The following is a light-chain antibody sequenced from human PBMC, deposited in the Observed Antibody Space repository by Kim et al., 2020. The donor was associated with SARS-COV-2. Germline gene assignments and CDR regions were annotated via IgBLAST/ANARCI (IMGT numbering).Light chain of an antibody. CDR1: SGSIASNY. J-gene: IGLJ3*02. CDR3: QSYDSSSNQKV. Sequence: TVNVPGTGSSGSIASNYVQWYQQRPGSAPTTVIYEDNQRPSGVPDRFSGSIDSSSNSASLTISGLKTEDEADYYCQSYDSSSNQKVFGGGTQLTVL. CDR2: EDN. V-gene: IGLV6-57*02.